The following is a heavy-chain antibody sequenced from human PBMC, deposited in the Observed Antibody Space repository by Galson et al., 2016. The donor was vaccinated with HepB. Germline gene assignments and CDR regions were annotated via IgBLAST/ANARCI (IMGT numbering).Heavy chain of an antibody. V-gene: IGHV1-69*13. D-gene: IGHD3-22*01. Sequence: SVKVSCKASGGTFSRYGISWVRQAPGQGLEWMGGIIPILGTPNYAQKFQDRVTITADESTSTAYMELRSLRSEDKAWYYCARLPYESSGYYQIKQKYYFDSWGQGTLVTVSS. CDR1: GGTFSRYG. CDR2: IIPILGTP. J-gene: IGHJ4*02. CDR3: ARLPYESSGYYQIKQKYYFDS.